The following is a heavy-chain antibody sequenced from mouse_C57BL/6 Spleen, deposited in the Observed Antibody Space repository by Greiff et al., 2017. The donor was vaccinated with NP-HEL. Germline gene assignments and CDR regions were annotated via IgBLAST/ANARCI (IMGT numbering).Heavy chain of an antibody. CDR1: GFSLTSYG. CDR3: AGGSSYGYFDV. CDR2: IWSGGST. J-gene: IGHJ1*03. V-gene: IGHV2-2*01. Sequence: QVHVKQSGPGLVQPSQSLSITCTVSGFSLTSYGVHWVRQSPGKGLEWLGVIWSGGSTDYNAAFISRLSISKNNSKGQVFFKMNSLQADDTAIYYCAGGSSYGYFDVWGTGTTVTVSS. D-gene: IGHD1-1*01.